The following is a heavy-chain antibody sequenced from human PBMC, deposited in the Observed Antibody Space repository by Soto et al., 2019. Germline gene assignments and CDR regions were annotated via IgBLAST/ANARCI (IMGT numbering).Heavy chain of an antibody. CDR1: GFTFSSYG. J-gene: IGHJ6*02. Sequence: QVHLVESGGGVVQPGRSLRLSCAASGFTFSSYGMLWVRQAPGKGLEWVAVIWYNGSKKYYGESVKGRFTIFRDNSENTLYLEMSSLRAEATAVYYCARQLAVPYAAYAMDVWGQGTTVTVSS. V-gene: IGHV3-33*03. CDR2: IWYNGSKK. CDR3: ARQLAVPYAAYAMDV. D-gene: IGHD2-15*01.